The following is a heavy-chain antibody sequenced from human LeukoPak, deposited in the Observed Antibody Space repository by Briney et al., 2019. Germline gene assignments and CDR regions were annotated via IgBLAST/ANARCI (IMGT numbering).Heavy chain of an antibody. CDR1: GFTFSDYY. D-gene: IGHD1-26*01. Sequence: PGGSLRLSCAASGFTFSDYYMSWIRQAPGKGLEWVSYISSSGSTTYYADSVKGRFTISRDNSKNTLYLQMNSLRAEDTAVYYCAKTVGATEYFDYWGQGTLVTVSS. J-gene: IGHJ4*02. CDR3: AKTVGATEYFDY. V-gene: IGHV3-11*01. CDR2: ISSSGSTT.